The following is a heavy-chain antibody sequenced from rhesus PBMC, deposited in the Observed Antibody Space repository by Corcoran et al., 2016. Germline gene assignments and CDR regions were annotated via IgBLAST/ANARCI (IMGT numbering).Heavy chain of an antibody. CDR2: IYGCSGST. V-gene: IGHV4-147*01. CDR3: ARGSFRNAFDF. D-gene: IGHD5-12*01. J-gene: IGHJ3*01. CDR1: GGSISSNY. Sequence: QVQLQESDPGLVKPSETLSLTCAVSGGSISSNYWSWIRQPPGKGLEWIGYIYGCSGSTYYNPSLKSRVTISTDTSKNQFSLKLSSVTAADTAVYYCARGSFRNAFDFWGQGLRVTVSS.